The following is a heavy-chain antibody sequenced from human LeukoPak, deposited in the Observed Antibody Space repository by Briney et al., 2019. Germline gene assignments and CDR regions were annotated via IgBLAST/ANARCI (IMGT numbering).Heavy chain of an antibody. V-gene: IGHV3-48*03. CDR2: INSADNVE. J-gene: IGHJ5*02. CDR3: ARDTVNGPFVISLDL. CDR1: GFSLRSSE. Sequence: PGGSLRLSCAASGFSLRSSEMNWVRQAPGKGPEWVAHINSADNVEYCTDSVRGRFTMSRDNAKDLLYLHLNSLRDEDTAVYYCARDTVNGPFVISLDLWGQGVLVTVSS. D-gene: IGHD2-8*01.